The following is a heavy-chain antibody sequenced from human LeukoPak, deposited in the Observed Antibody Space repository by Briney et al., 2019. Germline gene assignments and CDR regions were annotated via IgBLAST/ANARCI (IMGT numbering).Heavy chain of an antibody. CDR1: GYTFTSYY. Sequence: ASVKVSCKASGYTFTSYYMHWVRQAPGQGLEWMGIINPSGGSTSYAQKFQGRVTMTRDTSTSTVYMELSSLRSEDTAVYYCAREGPYCSSTSCNYYFDYWGQGTLVTVSS. V-gene: IGHV1-46*01. CDR3: AREGPYCSSTSCNYYFDY. J-gene: IGHJ4*02. CDR2: INPSGGST. D-gene: IGHD2-2*01.